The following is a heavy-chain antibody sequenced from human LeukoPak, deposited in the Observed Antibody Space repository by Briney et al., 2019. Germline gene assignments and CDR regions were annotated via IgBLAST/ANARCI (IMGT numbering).Heavy chain of an antibody. CDR3: ARAVNWNYAPYSDY. CDR2: ISYDGSNK. CDR1: GFTFSSYA. Sequence: GGSLRLSCAASGFTFSSYAMHWVRQAPGKGLEWVAVISYDGSNKYYADSVKGRFTISRDNSKNTLYLQMNSLRAEDTAVYYCARAVNWNYAPYSDYWGQGTLVTVSS. D-gene: IGHD1-7*01. V-gene: IGHV3-30*04. J-gene: IGHJ4*02.